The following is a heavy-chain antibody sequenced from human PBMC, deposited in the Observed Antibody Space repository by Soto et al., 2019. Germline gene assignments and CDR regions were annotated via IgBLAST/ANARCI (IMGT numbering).Heavy chain of an antibody. V-gene: IGHV4-30-4*01. CDR3: ARETIAAAGTHYYGMDV. CDR1: GGSISSGDYY. CDR2: IYYSGST. D-gene: IGHD6-13*01. J-gene: IGHJ6*02. Sequence: QVQLQESGPGLVKPSQTLSLTCTVSGGSISSGDYYWSWIRQPPGKGLEWIGYIYYSGSTYYNPSLKSRVTISVDTSKNQFSLKLSSVTAADTAVYYCARETIAAAGTHYYGMDVWGQGTTVTVSS.